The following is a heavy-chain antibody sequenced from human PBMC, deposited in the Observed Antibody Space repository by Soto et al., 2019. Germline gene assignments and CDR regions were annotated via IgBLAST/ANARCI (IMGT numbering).Heavy chain of an antibody. V-gene: IGHV3-23*01. CDR1: GFTFSSSV. J-gene: IGHJ3*02. D-gene: IGHD2-15*01. CDR2: ISTSAERT. CDR3: AKEGYSSGKAGAFNI. Sequence: EVQLLESGGGLEQPGGSLRLSCAASGFTFSSSVMSWVRKAPGKGLEWVSAISTSAERTHYADSVEGRFAISRDNTRDTLYLQMNSLSVEDTAVYYCAKEGYSSGKAGAFNIWGQGTTVTVSS.